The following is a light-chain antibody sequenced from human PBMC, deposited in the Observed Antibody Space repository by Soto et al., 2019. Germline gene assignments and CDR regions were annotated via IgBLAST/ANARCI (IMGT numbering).Light chain of an antibody. J-gene: IGLJ2*01. CDR2: EVS. V-gene: IGLV2-14*01. CDR1: SSDVGLYNY. Sequence: QSALTQPASVSGSPGQSITISCTGTSSDVGLYNYVSWYQQHPGKAPKLIIYEVSNRPSGVSNRFSGSQSGNTASLTISGLQAEDEADYYCSSFTSSATLGVFGGGTKLTVL. CDR3: SSFTSSATLGV.